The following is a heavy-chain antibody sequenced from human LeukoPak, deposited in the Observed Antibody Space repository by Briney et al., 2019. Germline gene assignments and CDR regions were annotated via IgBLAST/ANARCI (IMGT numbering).Heavy chain of an antibody. J-gene: IGHJ6*03. CDR2: MNPNSGNT. CDR1: GYTFTSYG. Sequence: ASVKVSCKASGYTFTSYGINWVRQATGQGLEWMGWMNPNSGNTGYAQKFQGRVTVTRNTSINTAYMELSSLRSEDTAVYYCARDPPYGSGSYYYYYYYMDVWGKGTTVTVSS. CDR3: ARDPPYGSGSYYYYYYYMDV. D-gene: IGHD3-10*01. V-gene: IGHV1-8*03.